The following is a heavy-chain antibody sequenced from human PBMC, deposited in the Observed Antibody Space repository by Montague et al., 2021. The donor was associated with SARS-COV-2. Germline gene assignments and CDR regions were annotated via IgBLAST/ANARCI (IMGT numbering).Heavy chain of an antibody. D-gene: IGHD3-3*02. Sequence: SLRLSCAASDITFSKYSTNWVRQAPGKGLEWISYISGDGRTIYYADSVSGRFTISRDNAVRSLYVEMTRLRDEDTATYYCATDLFAFRRSEGRDYWGQGTLVTVSS. CDR1: DITFSKYS. V-gene: IGHV3-48*02. CDR2: ISGDGRTI. J-gene: IGHJ4*02. CDR3: ATDLFAFRRSEGRDY.